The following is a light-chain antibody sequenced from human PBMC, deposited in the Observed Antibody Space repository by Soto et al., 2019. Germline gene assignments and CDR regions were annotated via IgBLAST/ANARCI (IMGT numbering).Light chain of an antibody. CDR3: QQYNSYPIT. Sequence: DIQMTQSPSTLSASVGDRVTITCRASQSISSWLAWYQQKPGKAPKLLIYGASSLESGVPSRFSGSGSGTEFTLTISSLQPDDFATYYCQQYNSYPITFGPGTKVDIK. V-gene: IGKV1-5*01. J-gene: IGKJ3*01. CDR1: QSISSW. CDR2: GAS.